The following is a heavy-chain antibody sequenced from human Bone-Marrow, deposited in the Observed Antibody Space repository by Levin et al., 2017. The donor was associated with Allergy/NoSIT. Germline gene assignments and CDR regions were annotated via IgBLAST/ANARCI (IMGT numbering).Heavy chain of an antibody. D-gene: IGHD6-19*01. CDR3: ATRPFIAVAGQGSWFDP. CDR2: IYPGDSET. CDR1: GYSFTSYW. Sequence: GESLKISCQASGYSFTSYWIGWVRQMPEKGLEWMGIIYPGDSETTYSPSFQGQVTISVDKSTSTAYLQWSSLKASDTAMYYCATRPFIAVAGQGSWFDPWGQGTLVTVSS. V-gene: IGHV5-51*01. J-gene: IGHJ5*02.